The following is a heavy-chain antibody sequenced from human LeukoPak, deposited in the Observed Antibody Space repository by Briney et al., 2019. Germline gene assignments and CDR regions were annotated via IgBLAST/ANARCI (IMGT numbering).Heavy chain of an antibody. Sequence: PGGSLRLSCAASGFTLSIYEMTWVRQAPGKGLEWVSYITSSGRHTFYADSVKGRFTISRDTAKNSLYLQMNSLRAEDTAVYYCARAGDFWSGYPDAFDIWGQGTMVTVSS. CDR1: GFTLSIYE. J-gene: IGHJ3*02. V-gene: IGHV3-48*03. D-gene: IGHD3-3*01. CDR3: ARAGDFWSGYPDAFDI. CDR2: ITSSGRHT.